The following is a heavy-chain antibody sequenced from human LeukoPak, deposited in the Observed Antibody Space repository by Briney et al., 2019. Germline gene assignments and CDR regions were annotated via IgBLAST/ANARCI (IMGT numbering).Heavy chain of an antibody. V-gene: IGHV3-48*04. J-gene: IGHJ4*02. D-gene: IGHD6-19*01. CDR1: GFTFSNTW. CDR3: ARSLVSSGRDY. CDR2: ISSSSSTV. Sequence: PGGSLRLSCAASGFTFSNTWMSWVRQAPGKGLEWVSYISSSSSTVYYADSVKGRFTISRDNAKNSLYLQMNSLRAEDTAVYYCARSLVSSGRDYWGQGTLVTVSS.